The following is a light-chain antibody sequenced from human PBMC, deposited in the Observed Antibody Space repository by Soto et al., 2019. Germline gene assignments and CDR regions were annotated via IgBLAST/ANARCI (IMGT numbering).Light chain of an antibody. CDR3: QQYTSNNALT. CDR1: HDISTW. CDR2: EAS. J-gene: IGKJ4*01. Sequence: DIQMTQTPSTLSASVGDRVTITCRASHDISTWLAWYQQKPGKAPKLLIYEASSLEIGVPSRFSGSGSVTEFTLTISSLQPDDFATYYCQQYTSNNALTFGGGTKVEIK. V-gene: IGKV1-5*03.